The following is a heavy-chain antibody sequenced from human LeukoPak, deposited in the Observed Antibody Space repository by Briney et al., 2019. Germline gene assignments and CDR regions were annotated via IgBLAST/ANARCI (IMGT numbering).Heavy chain of an antibody. CDR2: IYYSGST. CDR1: GGSISSYY. CDR3: ARGPDTGY. V-gene: IGHV4-59*01. Sequence: PSETLSLTCTVSGGSISSYYWSWIRQPPGKGLEWIGYIYYSGSTNYNPSLKSRVTISVDTSKNQFSLKLSSVTAADTAVYYCARGPDTGYWGQGTLVTVSS. J-gene: IGHJ4*02. D-gene: IGHD1-14*01.